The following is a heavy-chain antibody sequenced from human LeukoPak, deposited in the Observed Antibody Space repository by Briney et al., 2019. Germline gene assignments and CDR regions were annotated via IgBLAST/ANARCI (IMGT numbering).Heavy chain of an antibody. CDR2: INPNSGNT. D-gene: IGHD2-2*01. V-gene: IGHV1-8*02. J-gene: IGHJ5*02. Sequence: ASVKVSCKASGYSFTSYDINRVRQGTAPGLEWMGWINPNSGNTGYAQKFQGRVTMTRNTSISTAYMELSSLRSEDTAVYYCARACSSTSCYRGNWFDPWGQGTLVTVSS. CDR3: ARACSSTSCYRGNWFDP. CDR1: GYSFTSYD.